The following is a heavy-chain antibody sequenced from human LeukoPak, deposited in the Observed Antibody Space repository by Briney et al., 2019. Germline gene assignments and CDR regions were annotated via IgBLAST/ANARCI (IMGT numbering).Heavy chain of an antibody. J-gene: IGHJ4*02. V-gene: IGHV3-20*04. CDR3: ARSSEWELPDFDY. D-gene: IGHD1-26*01. Sequence: GGSLRLSCAASGFTFDDYGMSWVRQAPGKGLEWVSGVNWNGCSTGYADSVKGRFTISRDNAKNSLYLQMNSLRAEDTALYYCARSSEWELPDFDYWGQGTLVTVSS. CDR2: VNWNGCST. CDR1: GFTFDDYG.